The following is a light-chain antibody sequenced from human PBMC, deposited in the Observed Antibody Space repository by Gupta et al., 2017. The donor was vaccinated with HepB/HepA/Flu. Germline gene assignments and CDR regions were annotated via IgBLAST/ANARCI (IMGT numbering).Light chain of an antibody. CDR1: SSNIGNNY. J-gene: IGLJ3*02. Sequence: HSVLTQPPSASGTPGQRVTISCSGSSSNIGNNYVYWYQLLPGTAPKLLIYRNNQRPSGVPDRLSGSKSGTSASLAIIGLRSEDEADYYCATWDDSLSGWVFGGGTKLTVL. CDR2: RNN. V-gene: IGLV1-47*01. CDR3: ATWDDSLSGWV.